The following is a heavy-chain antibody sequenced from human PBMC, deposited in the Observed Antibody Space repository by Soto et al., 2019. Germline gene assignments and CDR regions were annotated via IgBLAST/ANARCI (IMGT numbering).Heavy chain of an antibody. J-gene: IGHJ6*02. V-gene: IGHV5-51*01. D-gene: IGHD5-18*01. CDR2: IYPGDSDT. CDR3: ARLGSYGLIYYYGMDV. Sequence: PGESLKISCKGSGYSFTSYWIGWVRQMPGKGLEWMGIIYPGDSDTRYSPSFQGQVTISADKSISTAYLRWSSLKASDTAMYYCARLGSYGLIYYYGMDVWGQGTTVTVSS. CDR1: GYSFTSYW.